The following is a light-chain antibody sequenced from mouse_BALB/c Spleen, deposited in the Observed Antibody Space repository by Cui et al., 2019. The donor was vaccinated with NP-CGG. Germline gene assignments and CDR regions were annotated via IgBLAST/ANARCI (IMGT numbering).Light chain of an antibody. Sequence: QPVVTTESSLTTSPGGTVTLTCRSSTGAVTTSNYANWVQEKPDHLFTGLIGGTNNRPPGVPARFSGSLIGDKAALTITGAQTEDEAIYFCALWYSTHWVFGGGTKLTVL. CDR3: ALWYSTHWV. V-gene: IGLV1*01. J-gene: IGLJ1*01. CDR2: GTN. CDR1: TGAVTTSNY.